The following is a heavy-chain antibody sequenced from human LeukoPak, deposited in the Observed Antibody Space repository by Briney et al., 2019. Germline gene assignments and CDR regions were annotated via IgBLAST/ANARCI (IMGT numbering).Heavy chain of an antibody. J-gene: IGHJ5*02. D-gene: IGHD3-3*01. V-gene: IGHV3-23*01. CDR3: AKLVPSDDFWSGYLGWFDP. CDR1: GFTFSSYA. Sequence: GGSLRLSCAASGFTFSSYAMSWVRQAPGKGLEWVSAISGSGGSTYYADSVKGRFTISRDNSKNPLYLQMNSLRAEDTAVYYCAKLVPSDDFWSGYLGWFDPWGQGTLVTVSS. CDR2: ISGSGGST.